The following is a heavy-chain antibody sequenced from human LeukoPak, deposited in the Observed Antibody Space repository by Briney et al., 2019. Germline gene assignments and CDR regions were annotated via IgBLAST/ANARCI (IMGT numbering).Heavy chain of an antibody. Sequence: GGSLRLSCAASGFTFSSYSMNWVRQAPGKGLEWVSSISSSSSYIYYADSVKGRFTISRDNAKNSLYLQMNSLRAEDTAVYYCARGGIAELFDYWGQGTLVTGSS. D-gene: IGHD6-13*01. CDR2: ISSSSSYI. J-gene: IGHJ4*02. CDR1: GFTFSSYS. V-gene: IGHV3-21*01. CDR3: ARGGIAELFDY.